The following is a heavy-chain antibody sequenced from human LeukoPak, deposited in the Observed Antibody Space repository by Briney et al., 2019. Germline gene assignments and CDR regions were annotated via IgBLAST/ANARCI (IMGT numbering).Heavy chain of an antibody. V-gene: IGHV1-46*01. D-gene: IGHD2-2*01. CDR1: GYTFTSYY. CDR2: INPSGGST. J-gene: IGHJ4*02. CDR3: ARDRSSRTSRSYKALDY. Sequence: ASVKVSCKASGYTFTSYYMHWVRQAPGQGLEWMGIINPSGGSTSYAQKFQGRVTMTRDTSTSTVYMELSSLRSEDTAVYYCARDRSSRTSRSYKALDYWGQGTLVTVSS.